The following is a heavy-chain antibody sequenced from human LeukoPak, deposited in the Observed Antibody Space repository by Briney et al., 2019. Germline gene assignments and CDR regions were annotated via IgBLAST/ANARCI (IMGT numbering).Heavy chain of an antibody. CDR2: KSYDGSNK. CDR3: AKVGTISWYMDY. V-gene: IGHV3-30*18. CDR1: GFTFSSYG. J-gene: IGHJ4*02. Sequence: PGGSLRLSCAASGFTFSSYGMHWVRQAPGKGLEWVAVKSYDGSNKYYADSVKGRFTISRDNSKNTLYLQMNSLRAEDTAVYYCAKVGTISWYMDYWGQGILVTVSS. D-gene: IGHD6-13*01.